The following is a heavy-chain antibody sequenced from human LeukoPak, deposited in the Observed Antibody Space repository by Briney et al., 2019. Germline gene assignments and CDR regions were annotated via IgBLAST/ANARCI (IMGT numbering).Heavy chain of an antibody. D-gene: IGHD1-20*01. J-gene: IGHJ4*02. CDR2: INPNSGGT. V-gene: IGHV1-2*02. CDR1: GGTFSSYA. CDR3: ARDLAYNWNPRPPNSFDY. Sequence: GASVKVSCKASGGTFSSYAISWVRQAPGQGLEWMGWINPNSGGTNYAQKFQGRVTMTRDTSISTAYMELSRPRSDDTAVYYCARDLAYNWNPRPPNSFDYWGQGTQVTVSS.